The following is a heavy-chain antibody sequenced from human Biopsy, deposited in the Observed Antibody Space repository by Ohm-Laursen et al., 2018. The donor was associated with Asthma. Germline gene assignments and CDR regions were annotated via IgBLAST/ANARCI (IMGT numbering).Heavy chain of an antibody. CDR3: ARSIYDFWSGYYGMDV. J-gene: IGHJ6*02. Sequence: SLRLSCAASGFTFSSYGMHWVRQAPGKGLEWVAVIWYDGSNKYYADSVKGRFTISRDNSKNTLYLQMNSLSAEDTAVYYCARSIYDFWSGYYGMDVWGQGTTVTVSS. CDR1: GFTFSSYG. V-gene: IGHV3-33*01. CDR2: IWYDGSNK. D-gene: IGHD3-3*01.